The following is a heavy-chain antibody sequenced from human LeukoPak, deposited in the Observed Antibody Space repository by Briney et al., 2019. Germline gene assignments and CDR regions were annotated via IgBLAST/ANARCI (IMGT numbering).Heavy chain of an antibody. V-gene: IGHV1-8*01. CDR1: GYTFTSYD. CDR2: MSPNSGDT. CDR3: ARGPPNWGYDY. Sequence: ASVKVSCKASGYTFTSYDFNWVRRATGQRPEWMGWMSPNSGDTGYAQKFQDRVTMTRNTSISTAYMELSGLRSDDTAVYYCARGPPNWGYDYWGPGTLVTVSS. D-gene: IGHD7-27*01. J-gene: IGHJ4*02.